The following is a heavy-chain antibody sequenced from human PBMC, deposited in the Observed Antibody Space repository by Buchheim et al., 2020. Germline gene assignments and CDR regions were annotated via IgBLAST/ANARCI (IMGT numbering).Heavy chain of an antibody. J-gene: IGHJ6*02. CDR3: ARIHDYYYGMDV. Sequence: EVQLVESGGGLVQPGGSLRLSCAASGFTFSTYNMNWVRQAPGKGLEWVSYITTSSSTIYYADSVKGRFTLSRDNAQNSLYLQMNSLRAEDTAVYYCARIHDYYYGMDVWGQGTT. CDR2: ITTSSSTI. V-gene: IGHV3-48*01. CDR1: GFTFSTYN.